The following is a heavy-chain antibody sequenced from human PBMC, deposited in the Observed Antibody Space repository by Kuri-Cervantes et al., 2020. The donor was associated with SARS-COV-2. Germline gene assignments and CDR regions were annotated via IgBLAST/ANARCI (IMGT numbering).Heavy chain of an antibody. J-gene: IGHJ3*02. V-gene: IGHV2-26*01. CDR1: GFSLSNARMG. CDR3: AHTPWIVGDDAFDI. CDR2: IFSNDEK. Sequence: SGPTLVKPTETLTLTCTVSGFSLSNARMGVSWIRQPPGKALEWLAHIFSNDEKSYSTSLKSRLTISKDTSKSQVVLTMTNMDPVDTATYYCAHTPWIVGDDAFDIWGQGTMVTVSS. D-gene: IGHD3-22*01.